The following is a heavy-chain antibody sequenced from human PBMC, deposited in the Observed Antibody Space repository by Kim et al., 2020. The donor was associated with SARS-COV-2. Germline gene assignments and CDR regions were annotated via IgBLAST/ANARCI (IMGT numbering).Heavy chain of an antibody. CDR2: INHSGST. D-gene: IGHD6-13*01. CDR1: GGSFSGYY. CDR3: ARGRQQLVISVYYYYMDV. J-gene: IGHJ6*03. V-gene: IGHV4-34*01. Sequence: SETLSLTCAVYGGSFSGYYWSWIRQPPGKGLEWIGEINHSGSTNYNPSLKSRVTISVDTSKNQFSLKLSSVTAADTAVYYCARGRQQLVISVYYYYMDVWGKGTTVTVSS.